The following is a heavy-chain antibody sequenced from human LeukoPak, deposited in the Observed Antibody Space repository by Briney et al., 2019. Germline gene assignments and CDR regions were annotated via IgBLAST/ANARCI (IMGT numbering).Heavy chain of an antibody. CDR3: ARDLPNIGLNRDDI. Sequence: HPGGSLRLSCAASGFTVSSNYMSWVRQAPGKGLEWVSVIYSGGSTYYADSVKGRFTISRDNSKNSLYLQMNSLRAEDTAVYYCARDLPNIGLNRDDIWGQGTMVTVSS. J-gene: IGHJ3*02. D-gene: IGHD2/OR15-2a*01. CDR2: IYSGGST. V-gene: IGHV3-66*01. CDR1: GFTVSSNY.